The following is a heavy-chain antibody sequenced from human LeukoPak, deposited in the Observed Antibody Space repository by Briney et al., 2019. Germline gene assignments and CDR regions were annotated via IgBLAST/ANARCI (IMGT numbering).Heavy chain of an antibody. CDR1: GGSFSGYY. V-gene: IGHV4-34*01. CDR3: ARERSTYAGAPENWFDP. D-gene: IGHD2-2*01. CDR2: INHSGST. J-gene: IGHJ5*02. Sequence: PSETLSRTCAVYGGSFSGYYWSWLRQPPGKGLEWIGEINHSGSTNYNPSLKSRVTISVDRSKTQFSLKLSSVTAADTAVYYCARERSTYAGAPENWFDPWGQGILVTVSS.